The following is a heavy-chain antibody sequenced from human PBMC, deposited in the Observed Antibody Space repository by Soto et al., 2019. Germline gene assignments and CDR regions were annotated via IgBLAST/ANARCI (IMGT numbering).Heavy chain of an antibody. CDR3: AKAGGGDGYNDAFDI. CDR2: ISGDGGST. Sequence: GGSLRLPCAASGFTFDDYAMHWVRQAPGKGLEWVSLISGDGGSTYYADSVKGRFTISRDNSKNSLYLQMNSLRTEDTALYYCAKAGGGDGYNDAFDIWGQGTMVTVSS. CDR1: GFTFDDYA. V-gene: IGHV3-43*02. J-gene: IGHJ3*02. D-gene: IGHD3-16*01.